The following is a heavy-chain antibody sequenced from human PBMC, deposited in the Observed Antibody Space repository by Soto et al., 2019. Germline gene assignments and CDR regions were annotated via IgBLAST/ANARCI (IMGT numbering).Heavy chain of an antibody. Sequence: EVQLLESGGGLVQPGGSLRLSCAASGFAFSNYVMHWVRQAPGKGLEWVSSISTSIDATYYADSVKGRFTISRDDSKNTLYLQMNSLRAEDSAVYYCAKDRTVAARNFGYWGQGTQVTVSS. CDR2: ISTSIDAT. CDR3: AKDRTVAARNFGY. CDR1: GFAFSNYV. J-gene: IGHJ4*02. D-gene: IGHD6-6*01. V-gene: IGHV3-23*01.